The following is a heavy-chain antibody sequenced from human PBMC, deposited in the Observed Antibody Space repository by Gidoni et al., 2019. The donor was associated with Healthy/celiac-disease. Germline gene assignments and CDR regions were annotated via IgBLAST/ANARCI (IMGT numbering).Heavy chain of an antibody. CDR2: IYYSGST. V-gene: IGHV4-39*01. J-gene: IGHJ3*02. CDR3: ARNSPRIAAAGINAFDI. Sequence: QLQLQESGPGLVKPSDTLSLTCTVSGGSISRSRDYWDLIRQPPGKGLEWIGSIYYSGSTYYNPSLKSRVTISVDTSKNQFSLKLSSVTAADTAVYYCARNSPRIAAAGINAFDIWGQGTMVTVSS. CDR1: GGSISRSRDY. D-gene: IGHD6-13*01.